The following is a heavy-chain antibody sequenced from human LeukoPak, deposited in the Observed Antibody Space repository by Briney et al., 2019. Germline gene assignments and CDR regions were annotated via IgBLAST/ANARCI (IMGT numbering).Heavy chain of an antibody. V-gene: IGHV3-30*03. CDR2: ISYDGSNK. J-gene: IGHJ6*03. D-gene: IGHD6-19*01. CDR3: ARGQAQQWLVSPWNYYYMDV. CDR1: GFTFSSYG. Sequence: PGRSLRLSCAASGFTFSSYGMHWVRQAPGKGLEWVAVISYDGSNKYYAGSVKGRFTISRDNSKNTLYLQMNSLRAEDTAVYYCARGQAQQWLVSPWNYYYMDVWGKGTTVTISS.